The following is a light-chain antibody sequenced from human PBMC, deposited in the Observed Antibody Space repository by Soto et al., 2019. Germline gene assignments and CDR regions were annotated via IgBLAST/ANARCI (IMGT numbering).Light chain of an antibody. Sequence: EIVLTQSPATLSLSPGERATLSCRASQSVNTYLAWYQQKPGQAPRLLIYDASNRATGIPARFTGSGSGTDFTLTISSLESEDFAVYYCQQRSNWPPVDTFGQGTKLEIK. CDR3: QQRSNWPPVDT. CDR1: QSVNTY. V-gene: IGKV3-11*01. CDR2: DAS. J-gene: IGKJ2*01.